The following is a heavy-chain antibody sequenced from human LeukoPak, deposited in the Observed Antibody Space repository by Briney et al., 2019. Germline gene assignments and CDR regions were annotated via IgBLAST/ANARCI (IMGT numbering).Heavy chain of an antibody. V-gene: IGHV3-74*01. Sequence: PGGSLRLSCAASGFTFSSYWMHWVRHAPGKGLVWVSRINSDGSSTSYADSVKGRFTISRDNAKNTLYLQMNSLRADDTAVYYCARVQGHPPNGHDIWGQGTMVTVSS. D-gene: IGHD2-8*01. J-gene: IGHJ3*02. CDR3: ARVQGHPPNGHDI. CDR2: INSDGSST. CDR1: GFTFSSYW.